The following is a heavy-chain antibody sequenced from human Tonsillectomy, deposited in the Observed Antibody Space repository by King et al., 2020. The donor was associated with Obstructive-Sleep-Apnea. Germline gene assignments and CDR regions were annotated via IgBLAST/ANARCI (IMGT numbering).Heavy chain of an antibody. Sequence: VQLVESGSELKKPGASVRVSCKASGYTFTDYAMNWVRQAPGQGLEWMGWINTNTGNPTYAQGFTGRFVFSLDTPVSTAYLQISSLKAEDTAVYYCARDGSGSLYYFDYWGQGTPVTVSS. CDR1: GYTFTDYA. CDR3: ARDGSGSLYYFDY. J-gene: IGHJ4*02. V-gene: IGHV7-4-1*02. D-gene: IGHD3-10*01. CDR2: INTNTGNP.